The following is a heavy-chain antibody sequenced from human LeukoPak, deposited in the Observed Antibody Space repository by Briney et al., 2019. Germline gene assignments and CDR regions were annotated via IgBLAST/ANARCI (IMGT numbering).Heavy chain of an antibody. Sequence: PSQTLSLTCAVYGGSFSGYYWSWIRQPPGKGLEWIGEINHSGSTNYNPSLKSRVTISVDTSKNQFSLKLSSVTAADTAVYYCARGIVVVVAATLDYYYYGMDVWGQGTTVTVSS. J-gene: IGHJ6*02. CDR3: ARGIVVVVAATLDYYYYGMDV. CDR1: GGSFSGYY. V-gene: IGHV4-34*01. D-gene: IGHD2-15*01. CDR2: INHSGST.